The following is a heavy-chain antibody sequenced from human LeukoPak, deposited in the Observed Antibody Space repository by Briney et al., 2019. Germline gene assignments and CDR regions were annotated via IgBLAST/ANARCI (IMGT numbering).Heavy chain of an antibody. CDR3: ARDEDILTGYSNFDY. CDR1: GFTFSSYG. CDR2: ISGSGGST. V-gene: IGHV3-23*01. Sequence: PGGTLRLSCAASGFTFSSYGMSWVRQAPGKGLEWVSAISGSGGSTYYADSVKGRFTISRDNSKNTLYLQMNSLRAEDTAVYYCARDEDILTGYSNFDYWGQGTLVTVSS. J-gene: IGHJ4*02. D-gene: IGHD3-9*01.